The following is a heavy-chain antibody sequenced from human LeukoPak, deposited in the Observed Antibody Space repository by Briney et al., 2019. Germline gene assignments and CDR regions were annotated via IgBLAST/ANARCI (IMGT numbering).Heavy chain of an antibody. CDR1: GFTFSSYA. CDR3: AKGNGYSYGRYYFDY. Sequence: GGSLRLSCAASGFTFSSYAMGWVRQAPGKGLEWVSAITASGGNTYYADSVKGRFTISTDNSKNTLYLQVNSLRAEDTAVYYCAKGNGYSYGRYYFDYWGQGTLVTVSS. J-gene: IGHJ4*02. CDR2: ITASGGNT. V-gene: IGHV3-23*01. D-gene: IGHD5-18*01.